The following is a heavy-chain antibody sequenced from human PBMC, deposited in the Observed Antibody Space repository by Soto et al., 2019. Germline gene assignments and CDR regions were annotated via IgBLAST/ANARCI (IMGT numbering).Heavy chain of an antibody. D-gene: IGHD6-19*01. CDR3: AKMIPPGYSSGWYGVDY. CDR2: ISYDGSNK. V-gene: IGHV3-30*18. Sequence: GGSLRLSCAASGFTFSSYGMHWVRQAPGKGLEWVAVISYDGSNKYYADSVKGRFTISRDNSKNTLYLQMNSLRAEDTAVYYCAKMIPPGYSSGWYGVDYWGQGTLVTVSS. J-gene: IGHJ4*02. CDR1: GFTFSSYG.